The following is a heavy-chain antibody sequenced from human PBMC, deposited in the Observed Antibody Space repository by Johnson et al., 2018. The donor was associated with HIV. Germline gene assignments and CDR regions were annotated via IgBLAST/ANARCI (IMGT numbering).Heavy chain of an antibody. D-gene: IGHD3-16*01. Sequence: QVQLVESGGGLVQSGGSLRLSCEASRITVGSNYMSWVRRAPGKGLEWVAVISYDGSNILYADSVKGRFTISRDNSKNTLDLPMNSLRAEDTAVYYCARVHSGGAFDIWGQGTMVT. CDR2: ISYDGSNI. J-gene: IGHJ3*02. CDR1: RITVGSNY. CDR3: ARVHSGGAFDI. V-gene: IGHV3-30*14.